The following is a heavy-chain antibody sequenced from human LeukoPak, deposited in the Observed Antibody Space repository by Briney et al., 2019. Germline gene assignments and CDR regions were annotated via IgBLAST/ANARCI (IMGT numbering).Heavy chain of an antibody. CDR2: IYYSGST. V-gene: IGHV4-30-4*08. Sequence: PSETLSLTCAVSGYPISSGYYWGWIRQPPGKGLEWIGYIYYSGSTYYNPSLKSRVTISVDTSKNQLSLKLSSVTAADTAVYYCARGQRNYGLYFDYWGQGTLVTVSS. CDR1: GYPISSGYY. D-gene: IGHD1-7*01. CDR3: ARGQRNYGLYFDY. J-gene: IGHJ4*02.